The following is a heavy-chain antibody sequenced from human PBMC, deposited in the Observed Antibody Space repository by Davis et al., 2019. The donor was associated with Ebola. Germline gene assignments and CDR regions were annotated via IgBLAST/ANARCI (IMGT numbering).Heavy chain of an antibody. J-gene: IGHJ4*02. Sequence: AASVKVSCKASGGTFSSYTISWVRQAPGQGLEWMGWISAYHGNTNYAQKLQGRVTMTTDTSTSTAYMELRSLRSDDTAVYYCARDLWELLRASNLPFDYWGQGTLVTVSS. D-gene: IGHD1-26*01. V-gene: IGHV1-18*01. CDR1: GGTFSSYT. CDR3: ARDLWELLRASNLPFDY. CDR2: ISAYHGNT.